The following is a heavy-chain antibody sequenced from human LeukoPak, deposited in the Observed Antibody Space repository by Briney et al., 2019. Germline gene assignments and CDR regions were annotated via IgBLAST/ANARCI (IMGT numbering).Heavy chain of an antibody. CDR3: ARDRAVRGGYYYYMDV. D-gene: IGHD3-10*01. CDR2: IYYSGST. Sequence: KPSETLSLTCTVSGGSISSYYWSWIRQPPGKGLEWIGYIYYSGSTNCNPSLKSRVTISVDTSKNQFSLKLSSVTAADTAVYYCARDRAVRGGYYYYMDVWGKGTTVTVSS. CDR1: GGSISSYY. V-gene: IGHV4-59*01. J-gene: IGHJ6*03.